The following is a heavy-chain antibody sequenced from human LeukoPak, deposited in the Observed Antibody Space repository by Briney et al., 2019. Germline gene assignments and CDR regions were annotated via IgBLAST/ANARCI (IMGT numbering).Heavy chain of an antibody. CDR1: GFTFSSYS. V-gene: IGHV3-21*01. Sequence: GGSLRLSCAASGFTFSSYSMNWVRQAPGKGLEWVSSISSSSSYIYYADSVKGRFTISRDNAKNSLYLQMNSLRAEDTAVYYCARVPRGYSGYGLFDYWGQGTLVTVSS. CDR2: ISSSSSYI. CDR3: ARVPRGYSGYGLFDY. J-gene: IGHJ4*02. D-gene: IGHD5-12*01.